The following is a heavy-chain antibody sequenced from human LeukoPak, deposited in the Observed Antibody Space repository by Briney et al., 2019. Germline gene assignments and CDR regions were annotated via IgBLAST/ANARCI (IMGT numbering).Heavy chain of an antibody. V-gene: IGHV4-59*06. CDR3: ARDPLVVVPAAISGLGYYYYYGMDV. CDR1: GGSMSSYY. D-gene: IGHD2-2*01. Sequence: PSETLSLTCTVSGGSMSSYYWSWIRQHPGKGLEWIGYIYYSGSTYYNPSLKSRVTISVDTSKNQFSLKLSSVTAADTAVYYCARDPLVVVPAAISGLGYYYYYGMDVWGQGTTVTVSS. J-gene: IGHJ6*02. CDR2: IYYSGST.